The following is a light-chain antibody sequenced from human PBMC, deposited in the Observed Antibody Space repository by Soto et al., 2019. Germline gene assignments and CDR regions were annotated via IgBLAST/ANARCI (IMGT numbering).Light chain of an antibody. CDR1: SGYSSNA. CDR3: QTWGSGIHV. V-gene: IGLV4-69*01. CDR2: LNSDGSH. Sequence: QSVLTQSPSASASLGASVKLTCTLSSGYSSNAIAWHQQQPEKGPRYLMKLNSDGSHSKGDGIPDRFSGSSSGAERYLTISSLQSEDEADYYCQTWGSGIHVFGTGTKVTVL. J-gene: IGLJ1*01.